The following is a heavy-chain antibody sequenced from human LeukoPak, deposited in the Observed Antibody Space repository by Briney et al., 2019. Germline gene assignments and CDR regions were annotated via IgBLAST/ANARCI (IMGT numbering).Heavy chain of an antibody. CDR3: ARDTYDSSGYYYGPFDY. J-gene: IGHJ4*02. V-gene: IGHV3-74*01. CDR1: GFTFSSYW. D-gene: IGHD3-22*01. CDR2: LNTGGSST. Sequence: PGGSLRLSCAASGFTFSSYWMLWPRRAPGKALVWVSRLNTGGSSTSYADSVKRRFTISRDNAKNTLYLQMNSLRAEDTAVYYCARDTYDSSGYYYGPFDYWGQGTLVTVSS.